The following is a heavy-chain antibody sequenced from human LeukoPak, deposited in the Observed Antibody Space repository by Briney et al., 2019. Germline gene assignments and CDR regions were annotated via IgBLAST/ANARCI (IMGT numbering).Heavy chain of an antibody. V-gene: IGHV3-30*03. J-gene: IGHJ4*02. CDR1: GFTFSNYG. Sequence: GGSLRLSCAASGFTFSNYGIHWVCQAPGKGLEWVAVISYDGSNKYYADSVKGRFTISRDDANNSLLLQMNSLRAEDTAVYYCARGSGDFDSWGQGTLVTVSS. CDR3: ARGSGDFDS. D-gene: IGHD2-15*01. CDR2: ISYDGSNK.